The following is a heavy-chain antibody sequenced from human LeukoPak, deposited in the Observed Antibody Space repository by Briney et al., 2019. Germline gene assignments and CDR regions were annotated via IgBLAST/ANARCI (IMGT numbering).Heavy chain of an antibody. Sequence: GGSLRLSCAASGFTFWSAWMSWVRQAPGKGLEWVSTASYYVGKQYHADSVRGQFTVSRDNSRNTVSLQMSSLRVEDTGIYYCAKAGIGADGAGFLCEYWGQGTLVTVSS. V-gene: IGHV3-23*01. J-gene: IGHJ4*02. D-gene: IGHD1-1*01. CDR1: GFTFWSAW. CDR3: AKAGIGADGAGFLCEY. CDR2: ASYYVGKQ.